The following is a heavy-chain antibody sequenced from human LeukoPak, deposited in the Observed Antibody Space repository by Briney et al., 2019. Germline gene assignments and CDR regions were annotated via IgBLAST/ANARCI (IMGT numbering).Heavy chain of an antibody. CDR1: GYTFTSYD. J-gene: IGHJ6*02. CDR2: MNPNSGNT. D-gene: IGHD3-10*01. CDR3: ARGANVLLWFGELPSGMDV. V-gene: IGHV1-8*01. Sequence: GASVKVSCKASGYTFTSYDIYWVRQATGQGLVWMGWMNPNSGNTGYAQKFQGRVTMTRNTSISTAYMELSRLRSDDTAVYYCARGANVLLWFGELPSGMDVWGQGTTVTVSS.